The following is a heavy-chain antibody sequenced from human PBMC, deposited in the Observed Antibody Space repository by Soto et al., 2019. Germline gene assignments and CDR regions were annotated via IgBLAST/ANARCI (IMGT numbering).Heavy chain of an antibody. J-gene: IGHJ4*02. D-gene: IGHD3-3*01. V-gene: IGHV4-39*01. CDR2: IYYSGST. Sequence: PSETLSLTCTVSGGSISSSSYYWGWIRQPPGKGLEWIGSIYYSGSTYYNPSLKSRVTISVDTSKNQFSLKLSSVTAADTAVYYCARRVGITVFGVVIMKMFDYWGQGTLVTVSS. CDR3: ARRVGITVFGVVIMKMFDY. CDR1: GGSISSSSYY.